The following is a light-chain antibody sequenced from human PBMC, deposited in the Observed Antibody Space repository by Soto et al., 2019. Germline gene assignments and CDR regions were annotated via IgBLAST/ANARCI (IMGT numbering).Light chain of an antibody. V-gene: IGKV3-15*01. J-gene: IGKJ4*01. CDR2: FAS. CDR1: QSVNNN. Sequence: EIVMTQSPATLSVSPGEKATLSCRASQSVNNNLAWYLQKPGQAPRLLIYFASTRATGIPARFSGSGSGTEFTLTISSLQSEDFAVDYCQQYNKWPLTFGGGTKVETK. CDR3: QQYNKWPLT.